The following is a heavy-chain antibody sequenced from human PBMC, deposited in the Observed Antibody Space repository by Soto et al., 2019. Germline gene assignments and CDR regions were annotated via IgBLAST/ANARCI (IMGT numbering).Heavy chain of an antibody. D-gene: IGHD6-13*01. CDR1: GYTFTGYY. CDR3: ARNIAGAGRDAFDI. J-gene: IGHJ3*02. V-gene: IGHV1-2*04. CDR2: INPNSGGT. Sequence: SLNVSCKASGYTFTGYYMHWVLQAPGQGLEWMGWINPNSGGTNYAQKFQGWVTMTRDTSISTAYMELSRLRSDDTAVYYCARNIAGAGRDAFDIWGQGTMVTVSS.